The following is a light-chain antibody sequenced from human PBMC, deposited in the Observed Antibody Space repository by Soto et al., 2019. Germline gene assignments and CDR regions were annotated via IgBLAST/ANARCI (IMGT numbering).Light chain of an antibody. CDR1: QSVSSN. Sequence: EIVMTQSPATLSVSPGERATLSCRASQSVSSNLAWYQQKPGQAPRLLIYGASTRATGIPARFSGSGSGTEFTLTISSLQSEDFAVYYCKQYNNWWTCGQGTKGGIK. CDR2: GAS. V-gene: IGKV3-15*01. CDR3: KQYNNWWT. J-gene: IGKJ1*01.